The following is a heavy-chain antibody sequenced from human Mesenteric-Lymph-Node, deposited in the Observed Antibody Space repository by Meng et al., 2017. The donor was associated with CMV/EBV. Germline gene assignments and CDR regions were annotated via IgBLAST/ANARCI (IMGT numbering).Heavy chain of an antibody. CDR2: INHSGST. CDR3: ARTGSGTMIAYFDY. J-gene: IGHJ4*02. Sequence: SETLSLTCTVPGVSLTSGDYYWSWIRQPPGKGLEWIGEINHSGSTNYNPSLKSRVTISVDKSKNQFSLKLSSVTAADTAVYYCARTGSGTMIAYFDYWGQGTLVTVSS. D-gene: IGHD3-22*01. V-gene: IGHV4-39*07. CDR1: GVSLTSGDYY.